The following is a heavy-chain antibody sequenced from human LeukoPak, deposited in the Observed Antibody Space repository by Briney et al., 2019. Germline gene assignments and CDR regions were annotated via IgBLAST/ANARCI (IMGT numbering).Heavy chain of an antibody. V-gene: IGHV4-30-4*08. CDR2: IYYSGST. Sequence: SQTLSLTCTVSGGSISSGDYYWSWIRQPPGKGLEWIGYIYYSGSTYYNPSLRSRVTISVDTSKNQFSLKLSSVTAADTAVYYCARVGRNLGGCSSTSCYNFDYWGQGTLVTVSS. D-gene: IGHD2-2*02. CDR1: GGSISSGDYY. J-gene: IGHJ4*02. CDR3: ARVGRNLGGCSSTSCYNFDY.